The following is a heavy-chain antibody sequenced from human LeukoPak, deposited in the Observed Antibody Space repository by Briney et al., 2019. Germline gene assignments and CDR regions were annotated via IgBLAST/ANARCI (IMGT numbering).Heavy chain of an antibody. CDR1: GGSFSSYY. D-gene: IGHD5-18*01. J-gene: IGHJ4*02. V-gene: IGHV4-59*01. Sequence: SETLSLTCTVSGGSFSSYYWTWIRQPPGKGLEWIGYIDHSGSTNYNPSLKSRVTISSDTSKNQFSLELSSVTAADTAVYYCARGQKYTSGYTVTELGSRYFDYWGQGTLVTVSS. CDR3: ARGQKYTSGYTVTELGSRYFDY. CDR2: IDHSGST.